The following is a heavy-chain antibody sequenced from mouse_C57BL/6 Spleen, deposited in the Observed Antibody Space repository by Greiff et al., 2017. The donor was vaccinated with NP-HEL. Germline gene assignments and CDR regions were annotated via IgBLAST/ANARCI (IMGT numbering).Heavy chain of an antibody. D-gene: IGHD1-1*01. CDR2: IDPETGGT. V-gene: IGHV1-15*01. J-gene: IGHJ2*01. CDR1: GYTFTDYE. CDR3: TRETTVAYYFDY. Sequence: QVQLQQSGAELVRPGASVTLSCKASGYTFTDYEMHWVKQTPVHGLEWIGAIDPETGGTAYNQKFKGKAILTADKSSSTAYMELRSLTSEDSAVYYCTRETTVAYYFDYWGQGTTLTVSS.